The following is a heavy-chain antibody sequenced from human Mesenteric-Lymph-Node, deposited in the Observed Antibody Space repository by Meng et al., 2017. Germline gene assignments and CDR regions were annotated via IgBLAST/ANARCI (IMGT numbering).Heavy chain of an antibody. Sequence: GGLLRSSCAASGFSFSTYWMHWVRQGPGKGLEFVSRMNSDGRSISYADSVKGRFTISRDNAKNTLYLQMNSLRGEDTAMCYCGRNHDYDIVTGYYPYWGQGTLVTVSS. J-gene: IGHJ4*01. CDR3: GRNHDYDIVTGYYPY. V-gene: IGHV3-74*01. CDR2: MNSDGRSI. CDR1: GFSFSTYW. D-gene: IGHD3-9*01.